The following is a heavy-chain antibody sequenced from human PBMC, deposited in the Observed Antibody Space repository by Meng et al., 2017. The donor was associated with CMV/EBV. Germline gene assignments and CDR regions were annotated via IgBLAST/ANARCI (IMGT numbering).Heavy chain of an antibody. D-gene: IGHD2-2*01. CDR1: GFTFSSYS. Sequence: GGSLRLSCAASGFTFSSYSMNWVRQAPGKGLEWASSISSSSSYIYYADSVKGRFTISRDNAKNSLYLQINSLRAEDTAVYYCARRGGSVVVPAAHFDYWGQGTLVTVSS. CDR2: ISSSSSYI. J-gene: IGHJ4*02. V-gene: IGHV3-21*01. CDR3: ARRGGSVVVPAAHFDY.